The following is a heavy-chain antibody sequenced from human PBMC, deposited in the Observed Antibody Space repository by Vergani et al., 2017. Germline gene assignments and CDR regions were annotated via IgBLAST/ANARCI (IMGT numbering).Heavy chain of an antibody. CDR3: ARVGGGGSSPLYYYYGMDV. V-gene: IGHV1-46*01. CDR1: GGTFTSYY. Sequence: QVQLVQSGAEVKKPGSSVKVSCKASGGTFTSYYMHWVRQAPGQGLEWMGIINPSGGSTSYAQKFQGRVTMTRDTSTSTVYMELSSLRSEDTAVYYCARVGGGGSSPLYYYYGMDVWGQGTTVTVSS. D-gene: IGHD2-15*01. CDR2: INPSGGST. J-gene: IGHJ6*02.